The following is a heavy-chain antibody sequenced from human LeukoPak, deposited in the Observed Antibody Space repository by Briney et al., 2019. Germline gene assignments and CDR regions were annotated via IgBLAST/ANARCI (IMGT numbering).Heavy chain of an antibody. V-gene: IGHV1-69*01. CDR3: ARPRYSSSWRFDY. CDR2: IIPIFGTA. CDR1: GGTFSSYA. J-gene: IGHJ4*02. D-gene: IGHD6-13*01. Sequence: SAKVPCKASGGTFSSYAISWVRQAPGQGLEWMGGIIPIFGTANYAQKFQGRVTITADESTSTAYMELSSLRSEDTAVYYCARPRYSSSWRFDYWGQGTLVTVSS.